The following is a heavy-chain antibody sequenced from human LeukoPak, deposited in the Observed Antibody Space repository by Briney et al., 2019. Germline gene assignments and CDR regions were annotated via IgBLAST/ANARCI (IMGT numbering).Heavy chain of an antibody. CDR2: IYCSGST. J-gene: IGHJ3*01. Sequence: SETLSLTCTVSGGSISSYYWSWIRQPPGKGLEWIGYIYCSGSTNYNPSLKSRVTISVDTSKNQFSLKLSSVTAADTAVYYCARLPGFRDAFDFWGQGTMVTVSS. CDR3: ARLPGFRDAFDF. CDR1: GGSISSYY. V-gene: IGHV4-59*08.